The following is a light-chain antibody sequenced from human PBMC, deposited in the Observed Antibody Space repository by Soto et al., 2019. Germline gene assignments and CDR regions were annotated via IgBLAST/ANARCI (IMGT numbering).Light chain of an antibody. Sequence: QSALTQPASVSGSPRQSITISCTGTSSDVGGYNYVSWYQQYPGKAPKLMIYEVSNRPSGVSDRFSGSKSGNTASLTISGLQAEDEGDYYCYSYTSSNTVLFGGGTKVTVL. CDR1: SSDVGGYNY. V-gene: IGLV2-14*01. J-gene: IGLJ2*01. CDR2: EVS. CDR3: YSYTSSNTVL.